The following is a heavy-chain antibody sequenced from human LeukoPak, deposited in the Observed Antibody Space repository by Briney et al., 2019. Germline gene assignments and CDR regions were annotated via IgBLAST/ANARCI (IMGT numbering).Heavy chain of an antibody. CDR3: ATRGAYGDYLAK. J-gene: IGHJ3*01. CDR1: GGSISSYY. D-gene: IGHD4-17*01. Sequence: PSETLSLTCTVPGGSISSYYWSWIRQPAGKGLEWIGRIYTSGSTNYNPSLKSRVTMSVDTSKNQFSLKLSSVTAADTAVYYCATRGAYGDYLAKWGQGTMVTVSS. CDR2: IYTSGST. V-gene: IGHV4-4*07.